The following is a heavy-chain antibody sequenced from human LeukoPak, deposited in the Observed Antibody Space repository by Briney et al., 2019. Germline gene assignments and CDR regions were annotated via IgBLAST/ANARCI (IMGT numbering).Heavy chain of an antibody. J-gene: IGHJ6*04. CDR1: GGTFSSYA. D-gene: IGHD3-16*01. V-gene: IGHV1-69*13. CDR3: ARDPPGGRSGMDV. CDR2: IIPIFGTA. Sequence: SVKVSCKASGGTFSSYATSWVRQAPGQGLEWMGGIIPIFGTANYAQKFQGRVTITADESTSTAYMELSSLRSEDTAVYYCARDPPGGRSGMDVWGKGTTVTVSS.